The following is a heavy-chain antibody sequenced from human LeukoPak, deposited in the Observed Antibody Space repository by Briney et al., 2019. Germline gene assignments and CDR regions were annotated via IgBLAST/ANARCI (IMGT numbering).Heavy chain of an antibody. V-gene: IGHV3-15*01. J-gene: IGHJ3*02. D-gene: IGHD3-16*02. CDR3: TKFFLGRRDYVWESYRYLAFDI. CDR2: LKSKTDGGTT. CDR1: GFTLTDAW. Sequence: GGSLRLSCAASGFTLTDAWVSWVRQPPGKGLEWVGHLKSKTDGGTTDYAAPVKGRFTISRDGSKNTLYLQMNSLKTEDTAVYYCTKFFLGRRDYVWESYRYLAFDIWGHGTMVTVSS.